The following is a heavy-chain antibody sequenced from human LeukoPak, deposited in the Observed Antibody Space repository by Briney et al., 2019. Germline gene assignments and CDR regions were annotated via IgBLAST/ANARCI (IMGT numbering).Heavy chain of an antibody. J-gene: IGHJ3*02. CDR2: IYTSGRT. CDR3: ARHRPRRRWLPRGAFDI. V-gene: IGHV4-61*02. D-gene: IGHD5-24*01. Sequence: PSETLSLTCTVSGGSLSSGCYCWSWIRDPAGKGLEWIRRIYTSGRTNYNPSLKSRVTTSVDTSKTQFSLKLSSVTAADTAVYYCARHRPRRRWLPRGAFDIWGQGKMFTVSS. CDR1: GGSLSSGCYC.